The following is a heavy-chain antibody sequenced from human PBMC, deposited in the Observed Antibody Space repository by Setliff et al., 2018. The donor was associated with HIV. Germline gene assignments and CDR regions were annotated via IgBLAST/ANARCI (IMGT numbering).Heavy chain of an antibody. J-gene: IGHJ4*02. Sequence: LSLTCSVSGGSISSSSDYWGWIRQPPGKGLEWIGYIYYSGGTYYNPSLKSRITISVDTSKNQFSLTLNSVTAADTAVYYCAREDYYDSYWGQGTLVTVSS. V-gene: IGHV4-31*03. CDR1: GGSISSSSDY. CDR2: IYYSGGT. CDR3: AREDYYDSY. D-gene: IGHD3-22*01.